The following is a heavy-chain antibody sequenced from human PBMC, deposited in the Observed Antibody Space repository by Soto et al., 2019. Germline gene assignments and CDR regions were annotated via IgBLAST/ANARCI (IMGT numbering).Heavy chain of an antibody. CDR1: GFGFSYYD. D-gene: IGHD2-2*01. CDR3: AKVRSTGKGPDY. CDR2: ISYDANKR. J-gene: IGHJ4*02. V-gene: IGHV3-30*18. Sequence: GGSLRLSCAASGFGFSYYDMQWVRQPPGKGLEWVALISYDANKRFFADSVKGRFTISRDNSKNTLYLQMNSLTPEDTAVYFWAKVRSTGKGPDYWGQETLVTVPS.